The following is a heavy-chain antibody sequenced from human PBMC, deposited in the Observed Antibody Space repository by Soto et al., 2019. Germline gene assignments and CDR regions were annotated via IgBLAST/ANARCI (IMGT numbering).Heavy chain of an antibody. Sequence: SVKVSCKASGGTFSSYAISWVRQAPGQGLEWMGGIIPIFGTANYAQKFQGRVTITADESTSTAYMELSSLRSEDTAVYYCARDDYGDYFLDYWGQGTLVTVSS. J-gene: IGHJ4*02. CDR2: IIPIFGTA. CDR1: GGTFSSYA. V-gene: IGHV1-69*13. CDR3: ARDDYGDYFLDY. D-gene: IGHD4-17*01.